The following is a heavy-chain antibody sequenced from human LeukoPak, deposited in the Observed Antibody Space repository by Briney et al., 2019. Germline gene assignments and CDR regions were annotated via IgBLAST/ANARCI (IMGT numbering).Heavy chain of an antibody. CDR3: ARGRPDTAMVSR. Sequence: GGSLRLSCAASGFTFSSYSMNWVRQAPGQGLEWVSCISSSSSYIYYADSVKGRFTISRDDAKNSLYLHMNSLRAEDTAVYYCARGRPDTAMVSRWGQGTLVTVSS. CDR2: ISSSSSYI. V-gene: IGHV3-21*01. D-gene: IGHD5-18*01. J-gene: IGHJ4*02. CDR1: GFTFSSYS.